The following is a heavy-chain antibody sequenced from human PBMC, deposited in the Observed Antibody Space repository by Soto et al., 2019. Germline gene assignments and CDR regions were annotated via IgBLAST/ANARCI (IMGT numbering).Heavy chain of an antibody. CDR1: GFTFSSYT. CDR2: ISHDRSKK. D-gene: IGHD3-9*01. V-gene: IGHV3-30-3*01. Sequence: HPGGSLRLSCAAYGFTFSSYTMHWVRQAPGKGLEWVAVISHDRSKKYYADSVEDRVIISRDDSKNTVYLQMNSLRAEDTALYYCARARHYDFLTAFGRDFDCWGQGT. CDR3: ARARHYDFLTAFGRDFDC. J-gene: IGHJ5*01.